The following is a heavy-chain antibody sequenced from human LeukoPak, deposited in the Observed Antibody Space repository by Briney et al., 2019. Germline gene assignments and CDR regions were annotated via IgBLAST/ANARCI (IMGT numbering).Heavy chain of an antibody. J-gene: IGHJ4*02. CDR1: GGSISSSSYY. CDR3: ARGRRGYSYGYLGLISYFDY. D-gene: IGHD5-18*01. V-gene: IGHV4-39*07. CDR2: IYYSGST. Sequence: SETLSLTCTVSGGSISSSSYYWGWIRQPPGKGLEWIGSIYYSGSTYYNPTLKSRVTISVDTSKNQFSLKLSSVTAADTAVYYCARGRRGYSYGYLGLISYFDYWGQGTLVTVSS.